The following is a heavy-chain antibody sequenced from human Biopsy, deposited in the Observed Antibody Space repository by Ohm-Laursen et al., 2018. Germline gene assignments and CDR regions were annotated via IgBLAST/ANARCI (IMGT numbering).Heavy chain of an antibody. V-gene: IGHV3-21*01. CDR3: ARDLRADRKYFFDS. D-gene: IGHD1-14*01. CDR1: EFTFSVYA. J-gene: IGHJ4*02. CDR2: ISSSGSYT. Sequence: SLRLSCSASEFTFSVYAMNWVCQAPGKGLEWVSSISSSGSYTFYAGSLRGRFTISRDNAKNSLSLHMINLRAEDTAVYYCARDLRADRKYFFDSWGQGTLVTVSS.